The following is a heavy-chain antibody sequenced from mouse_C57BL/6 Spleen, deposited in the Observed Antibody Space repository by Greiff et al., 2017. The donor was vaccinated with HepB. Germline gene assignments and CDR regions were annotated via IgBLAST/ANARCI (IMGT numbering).Heavy chain of an antibody. Sequence: VQLQQSGAELVKPGASVKLSCKASGYTFTSYWMQWVKQRPGQGLEWIGEIDPSDSYTNYNQKFKGKATLTVDTSSSTAYMQLSSLTSEDSAVYYCARWSYGYFDYWGQGTTLTVSS. CDR3: ARWSYGYFDY. CDR2: IDPSDSYT. J-gene: IGHJ2*01. D-gene: IGHD1-1*02. CDR1: GYTFTSYW. V-gene: IGHV1-50*01.